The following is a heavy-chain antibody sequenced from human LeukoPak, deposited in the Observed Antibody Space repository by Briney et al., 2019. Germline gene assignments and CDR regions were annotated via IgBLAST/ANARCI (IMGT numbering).Heavy chain of an antibody. V-gene: IGHV3-30-3*01. Sequence: GGSLRLSCAASGFTFSSYAMHWVRQAPGKGLEWVAVISYDGSNKYYADSVKGRFTISRDNAKNSLYLQMNSLRAEDTAVYYCARGSFGYDSSGYYLYYYYYYGMDVWGQGTTVTVSS. CDR1: GFTFSSYA. CDR3: ARGSFGYDSSGYYLYYYYYYGMDV. D-gene: IGHD3-22*01. CDR2: ISYDGSNK. J-gene: IGHJ6*02.